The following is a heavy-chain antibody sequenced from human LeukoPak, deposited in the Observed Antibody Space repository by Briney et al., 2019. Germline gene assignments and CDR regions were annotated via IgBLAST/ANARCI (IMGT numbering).Heavy chain of an antibody. D-gene: IGHD5-24*01. J-gene: IGHJ4*02. CDR2: ISAYNDNT. V-gene: IGHV1-18*04. Sequence: ASVKVSCKASGYTFTSYGISWVRQAPGQGLEWMGWISAYNDNTNYAQKLQGRVTMTTDTSTSTAYMELRSLRSDDTAVYYCARERVTSRWLAPLIDYWGQGTLVTVSS. CDR3: ARERVTSRWLAPLIDY. CDR1: GYTFTSYG.